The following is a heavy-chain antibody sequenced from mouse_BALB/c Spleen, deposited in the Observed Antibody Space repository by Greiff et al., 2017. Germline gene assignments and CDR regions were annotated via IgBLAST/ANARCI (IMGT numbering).Heavy chain of an antibody. CDR1: GFPLTSYG. CDR3: ARDRGYYDYYAMDY. Sequence: QVQLQQSGPGLVAPSQSLSITCTVSGFPLTSYGVHWVRQPPGKGLEWLGVIWAGGSTNYNSALMSRLSISKDNSKSQVFLKMNSLQTDDTAMYYCARDRGYYDYYAMDYWGQGTSVTVSS. J-gene: IGHJ4*01. V-gene: IGHV2-9*02. CDR2: IWAGGST. D-gene: IGHD2-3*01.